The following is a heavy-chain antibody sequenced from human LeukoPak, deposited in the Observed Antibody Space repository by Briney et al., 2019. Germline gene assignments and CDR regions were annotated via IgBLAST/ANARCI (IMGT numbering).Heavy chain of an antibody. CDR1: GFTVSSNY. CDR2: IYPGDSDT. D-gene: IGHD1/OR15-1a*01. J-gene: IGHJ3*02. V-gene: IGHV5-51*01. Sequence: GGSLRLSCAASGFTVSSNYMSWVRQMPGKGLEWMGIIYPGDSDTRYSPSFQGQVTISADKSISTAYLQWSSLKASDTAMYYCARPQGGTANNAFDIWGQGTMVTVSS. CDR3: ARPQGGTANNAFDI.